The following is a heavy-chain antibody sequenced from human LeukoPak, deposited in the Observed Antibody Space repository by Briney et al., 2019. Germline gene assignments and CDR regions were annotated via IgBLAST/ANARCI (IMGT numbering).Heavy chain of an antibody. CDR1: GFTFSSYA. J-gene: IGHJ5*02. Sequence: GGSLRLSCAASGFTFSSYAMHWVRQAPGKGLEWVAVISYDGSNKYYADSVKGRFTTSRDNSKNTLYLQMNSLRAEDTAVYYCARSDDESYSSGWYWFDPWGQGTLVTVSS. V-gene: IGHV3-30-3*01. D-gene: IGHD6-19*01. CDR2: ISYDGSNK. CDR3: ARSDDESYSSGWYWFDP.